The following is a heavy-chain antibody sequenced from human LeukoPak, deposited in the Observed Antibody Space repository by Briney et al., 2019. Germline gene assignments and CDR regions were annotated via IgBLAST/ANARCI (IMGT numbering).Heavy chain of an antibody. J-gene: IGHJ4*01. CDR1: GFTFSSYG. CDR3: AKRSPTSTWDFDC. CDR2: ISYDGSNK. Sequence: GRSLRLSCAASGFTFSSYGMHWVRQAPGKGLEWVAVISYDGSNKYYADSVKGRFTISRDDSKNTLYLQMNSLRAEDTAVYYWAKRSPTSTWDFDCWGQGTLVTVS. V-gene: IGHV3-30*18. D-gene: IGHD1-26*01.